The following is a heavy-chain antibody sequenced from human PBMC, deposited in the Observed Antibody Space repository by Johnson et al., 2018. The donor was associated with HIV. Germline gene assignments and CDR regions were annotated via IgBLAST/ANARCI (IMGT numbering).Heavy chain of an antibody. D-gene: IGHD5/OR15-5a*01. Sequence: QVQLVESGVGVVQPGWSLRLSCAASGFTFSSYGMHWVRQAPGKGLEWVAFIRYDGSNKYYADSVKGRFTISRDNSKNTLYLQMNSLRAEDTAVYYCAKDLRVYTCDAFDIWGQGTMVTVSS. CDR1: GFTFSSYG. J-gene: IGHJ3*02. CDR2: IRYDGSNK. CDR3: AKDLRVYTCDAFDI. V-gene: IGHV3-30*02.